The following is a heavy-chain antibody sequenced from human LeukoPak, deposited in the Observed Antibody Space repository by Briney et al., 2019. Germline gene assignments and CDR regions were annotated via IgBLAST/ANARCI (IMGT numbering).Heavy chain of an antibody. J-gene: IGHJ4*02. D-gene: IGHD6-25*01. CDR2: INPNSGDT. CDR3: ATLLSNAAFDY. V-gene: IGHV1-2*02. Sequence: ASVKVSCKASGYTFTGFYMHWVRQAPGLGLEWMGWINPNSGDTKSAQKIQGRVTMTRDTSISTANIELTRLTSDATAVYYCATLLSNAAFDYWGQGTLVAVSS. CDR1: GYTFTGFY.